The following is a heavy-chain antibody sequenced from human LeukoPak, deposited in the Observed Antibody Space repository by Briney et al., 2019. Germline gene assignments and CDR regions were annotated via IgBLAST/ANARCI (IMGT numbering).Heavy chain of an antibody. Sequence: ASVKVSCKASGGTFSSYAISWVRQAPGQGLEWMGRIIPILGIANYAQKFQGGVTITADKSTSTAYMELSSLRSEDTAVYYCARDHYDFWSGYYTGIKNWFDPWGQGTLVTVSS. CDR3: ARDHYDFWSGYYTGIKNWFDP. D-gene: IGHD3-3*01. CDR2: IIPILGIA. CDR1: GGTFSSYA. J-gene: IGHJ5*02. V-gene: IGHV1-69*04.